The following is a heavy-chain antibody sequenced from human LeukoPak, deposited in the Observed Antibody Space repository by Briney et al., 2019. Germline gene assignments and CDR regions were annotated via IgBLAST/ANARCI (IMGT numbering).Heavy chain of an antibody. CDR1: GYTFTGYY. CDR3: ARVSSSGDYYDN. D-gene: IGHD3-10*01. CDR2: INPNGGGT. J-gene: IGHJ4*02. Sequence: ASVKVSCKASGYTFTGYYIHWVGQAPGQGLEWMGWINPNGGGTNYAQKFQGRVTMTRDTSISTAYMELGGLRYDDTAVYYCARVSSSGDYYDNWGQGTLVTVSS. V-gene: IGHV1-2*02.